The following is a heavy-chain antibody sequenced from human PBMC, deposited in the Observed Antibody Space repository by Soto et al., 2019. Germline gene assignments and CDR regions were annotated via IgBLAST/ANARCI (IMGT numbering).Heavy chain of an antibody. CDR2: ISSSSSYI. CDR3: ARSVGAYYYDSSGYYAIN. D-gene: IGHD3-22*01. J-gene: IGHJ4*02. V-gene: IGHV3-21*01. CDR1: GFTFSSYS. Sequence: EVQLVESGGGLVKPGGSLRLSCAASGFTFSSYSMNWVRQAPGKGLEWVSSISSSSSYIYYADSVKGRFTISRDNAKNSLYMKMNSLRAEDTAVYYCARSVGAYYYDSSGYYAINWGQGTLVTVSS.